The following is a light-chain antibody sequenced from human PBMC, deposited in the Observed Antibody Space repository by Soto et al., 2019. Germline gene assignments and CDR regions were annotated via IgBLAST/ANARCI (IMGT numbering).Light chain of an antibody. J-gene: IGKJ2*01. CDR3: HYLGA. CDR1: QNIGNS. V-gene: IGKV3-15*01. Sequence: EVDMTQSPATLSVSPGEGATLSCRAAQNIGNSLGWYQQRPGQAPRLLIYGAFHRATGIPARFSGSGSGTEFTLTINSLQPEDSATDYCHYLGAFGQGTKLEIK. CDR2: GAF.